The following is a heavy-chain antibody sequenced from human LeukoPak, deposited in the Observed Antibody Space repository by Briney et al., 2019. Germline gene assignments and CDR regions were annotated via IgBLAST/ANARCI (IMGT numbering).Heavy chain of an antibody. D-gene: IGHD6-13*01. CDR2: IYPGDSDT. V-gene: IGHV5-51*01. CDR1: GYSFTSYW. Sequence: GESLKISCKGSGYSFTSYWVAWVRQMPGKGLEWMGIIYPGDSDTRYSPSFQGQVTISADKSISTAYLQWSSLKASDSAMYYCARASYSTPTRFEYWGQGTLVTVSS. J-gene: IGHJ4*02. CDR3: ARASYSTPTRFEY.